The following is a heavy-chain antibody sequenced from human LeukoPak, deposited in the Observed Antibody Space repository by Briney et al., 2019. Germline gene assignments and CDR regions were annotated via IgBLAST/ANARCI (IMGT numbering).Heavy chain of an antibody. CDR1: GFTLPGHT. CDR3: AKDPNPLYDLWSGYK. D-gene: IGHD3-3*01. J-gene: IGHJ4*02. V-gene: IGHV3-23*01. Sequence: GGSLRLSCAASGFTLPGHTMTWLRKAPGKGLEWVSIIGGRDDRTYYADFVKGRFTISRDTSKNILYLQMNNLRAEDTAVYNCAKDPNPLYDLWSGYKWGQGTLVTVSS. CDR2: IGGRDDRT.